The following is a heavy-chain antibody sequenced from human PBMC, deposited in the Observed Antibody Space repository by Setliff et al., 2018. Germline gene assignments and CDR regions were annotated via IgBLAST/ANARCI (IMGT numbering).Heavy chain of an antibody. CDR1: GGTFGSSA. J-gene: IGHJ3*01. Sequence: SVKVSCKASGGTFGSSALSWVRQAPGQGLEWMGGIIPMFDTGIYAEKFQGRVTLSADESTSTVYMELTRLRPEDTAIYYCARDKADYYDRSGYSGASDVWGQGTRGTVS. V-gene: IGHV1-69*13. CDR3: ARDKADYYDRSGYSGASDV. CDR2: IIPMFDTG. D-gene: IGHD3-22*01.